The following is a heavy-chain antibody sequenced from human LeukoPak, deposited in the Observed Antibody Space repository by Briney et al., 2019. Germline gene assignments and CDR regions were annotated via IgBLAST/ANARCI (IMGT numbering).Heavy chain of an antibody. Sequence: SETLSLTCTVSGGSISSYYWSWIRQPPGKGLEWIGYIYYSGSTNYNPSLKSRVTISVDTSKNQFSLKLSSVTAADTAVYYCARYGSSSGAFDIWGQGTMVTVSS. J-gene: IGHJ3*02. CDR3: ARYGSSSGAFDI. V-gene: IGHV4-59*12. CDR1: GGSISSYY. D-gene: IGHD2-15*01. CDR2: IYYSGST.